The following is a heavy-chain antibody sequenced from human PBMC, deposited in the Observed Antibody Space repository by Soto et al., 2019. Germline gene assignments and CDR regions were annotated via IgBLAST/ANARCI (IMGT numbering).Heavy chain of an antibody. D-gene: IGHD4-17*01. CDR2: ISYDGSNK. J-gene: IGHJ4*02. V-gene: IGHV3-30*18. CDR3: AKDRGGITTVVTCLDY. CDR1: GFTFSSYG. Sequence: VQLVESGGGVVQPGRSLRLSCAASGFTFSSYGMHWVRQAPGKGLEWVAVISYDGSNKYYADSVKGRFTISRDNSKNTLYLQMNSLRAEDTAVYYCAKDRGGITTVVTCLDYWGQGTLVTVSS.